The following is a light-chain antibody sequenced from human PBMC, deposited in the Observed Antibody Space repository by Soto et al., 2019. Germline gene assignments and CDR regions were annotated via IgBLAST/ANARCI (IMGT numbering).Light chain of an antibody. Sequence: EIVMTQSPATLSVSPGERATFSCRASQSVSSDLAWYHQKPGQAPRLLIYGASTRATGIPAMFSGSGSGTEFTLPITSLQSEDFAVYYCQQHNTWPRTFGQGTKVDIK. J-gene: IGKJ1*01. V-gene: IGKV3-15*01. CDR3: QQHNTWPRT. CDR2: GAS. CDR1: QSVSSD.